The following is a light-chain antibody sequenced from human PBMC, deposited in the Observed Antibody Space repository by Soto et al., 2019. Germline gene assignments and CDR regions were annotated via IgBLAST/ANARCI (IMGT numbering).Light chain of an antibody. CDR3: SSYTSAATYV. CDR1: SSDVGAYNY. J-gene: IGLJ1*01. V-gene: IGLV2-14*03. Sequence: QSALTQPASVSGSPGQSITISCTGSSSDVGAYNYDSWYQQHHPGEAPKLIIYDVTHRPAGVSNRFSGSKSGNTASLTISGLQTEDEADSYCSSYTSAATYVFGTGTKLTVL. CDR2: DVT.